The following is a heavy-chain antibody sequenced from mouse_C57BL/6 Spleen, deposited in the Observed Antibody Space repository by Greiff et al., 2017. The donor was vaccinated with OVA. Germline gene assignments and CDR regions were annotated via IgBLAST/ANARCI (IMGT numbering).Heavy chain of an antibody. CDR3: ARRGYGNYWYFDV. D-gene: IGHD2-10*02. CDR1: GYTFTSYW. V-gene: IGHV1-52*01. CDR2: IDPSDSET. J-gene: IGHJ1*03. Sequence: VQLQQPGAELVRPGSSVKLSCKASGYTFTSYWMHWVKQRPIQGLEWIGNIDPSDSETHYNQKFKDKATLTVDKSSSTAYMQLSSLTSEDSAVYYCARRGYGNYWYFDVWGTGTTVTVSS.